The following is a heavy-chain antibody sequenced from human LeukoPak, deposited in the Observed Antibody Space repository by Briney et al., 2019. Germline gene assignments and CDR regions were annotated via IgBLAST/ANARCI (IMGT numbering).Heavy chain of an antibody. CDR2: IYYSVST. J-gene: IGHJ2*01. CDR3: ARHSDGSVFRWYFDL. CDR1: GGSISSFF. Sequence: PSETLSLTCTASGGSISSFFWSWVRQPPGQGLEWIGYIYYSVSTNYNPSLKSRVTISVDTSKNQFSLKVTSVTAADAAVYYCARHSDGSVFRWYFDLWGRGTLVTVSS. D-gene: IGHD5-24*01. V-gene: IGHV4-59*08.